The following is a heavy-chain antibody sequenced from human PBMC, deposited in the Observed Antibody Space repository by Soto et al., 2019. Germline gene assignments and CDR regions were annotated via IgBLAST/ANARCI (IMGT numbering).Heavy chain of an antibody. CDR3: ARGTTFGVVIEVGIDY. D-gene: IGHD3-3*01. J-gene: IGHJ4*02. V-gene: IGHV1-18*01. CDR1: GYTFTSYG. Sequence: ASVKVSCKASGYTFTSYGISWVRQAPGQGLEWMGWISAYNGNTNYAQKLQGRVTMTTDTSTSTAYMELRSLRSDDTAVYYCARGTTFGVVIEVGIDYWGQGTLVTVSS. CDR2: ISAYNGNT.